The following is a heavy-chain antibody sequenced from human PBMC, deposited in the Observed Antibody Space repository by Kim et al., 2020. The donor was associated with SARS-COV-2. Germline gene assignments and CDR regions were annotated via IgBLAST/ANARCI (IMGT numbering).Heavy chain of an antibody. D-gene: IGHD3-3*01. CDR3: ARRHHDFWSGYPRGWFDP. Sequence: SETLSLTCTVSGGSISSSSYYWGWIRQPPGKGLEWIGSIYYSGSTYYNPSLKSRVTISVDTSKNQFSLKLSSVTAADTAVYYCARRHHDFWSGYPRGWFDPWGQGTLVTVSS. V-gene: IGHV4-39*01. CDR2: IYYSGST. J-gene: IGHJ5*02. CDR1: GGSISSSSYY.